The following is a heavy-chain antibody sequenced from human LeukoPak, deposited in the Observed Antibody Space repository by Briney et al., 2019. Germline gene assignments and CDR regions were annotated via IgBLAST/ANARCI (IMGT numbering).Heavy chain of an antibody. V-gene: IGHV3-23*01. D-gene: IGHD6-19*01. J-gene: IGHJ5*02. Sequence: TGGSLRLSCAASGFTFSNYAMSWVRQAPGKGLEWVSTISDSGGSTYYTDSVKGRFTISRDNSKNTLFLQMNNLRAEDTAIYYCAKVPIAVAVGWFDPWGQGTLVTVSS. CDR1: GFTFSNYA. CDR2: ISDSGGST. CDR3: AKVPIAVAVGWFDP.